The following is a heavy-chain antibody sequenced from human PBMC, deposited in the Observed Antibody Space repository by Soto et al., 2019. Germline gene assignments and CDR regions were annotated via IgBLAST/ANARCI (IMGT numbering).Heavy chain of an antibody. V-gene: IGHV3-48*03. J-gene: IGHJ4*02. Sequence: PGGSLRLSCAASGFTFSPYEMSWVCQAPGKGLEWISYISSSGSTIHYADSVKGRFSISRDNAKKSLFLQMNSLRAEDTAVYYCVREAPCSNGVCQFDYWGRGTLVTVSS. D-gene: IGHD2-8*01. CDR1: GFTFSPYE. CDR2: ISSSGSTI. CDR3: VREAPCSNGVCQFDY.